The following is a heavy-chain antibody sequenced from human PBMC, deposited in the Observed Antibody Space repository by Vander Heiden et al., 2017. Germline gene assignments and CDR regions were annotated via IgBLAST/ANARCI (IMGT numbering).Heavy chain of an antibody. J-gene: IGHJ4*02. CDR3: ASLGGATPLDY. CDR1: GGSFSGYF. V-gene: IGHV4-34*01. CDR2: INHSGST. Sequence: QVQLQQWGAGLLKPSETLSLTSAVHGGSFSGYFCSWLRQPPGKGLEWIGKINHSGSTNYNPSLKSRVTISVDTSKNQFSLRLSSVTAADPAVYYCASLGGATPLDYWGQGTLVTVSS. D-gene: IGHD1-26*01.